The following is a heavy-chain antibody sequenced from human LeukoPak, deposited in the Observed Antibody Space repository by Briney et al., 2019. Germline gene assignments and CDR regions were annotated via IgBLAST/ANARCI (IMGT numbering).Heavy chain of an antibody. CDR3: ARAGCSSTSCYSSFDI. V-gene: IGHV4-30-2*01. CDR2: IYHSGST. D-gene: IGHD2-2*01. Sequence: SETLSLTCAVSGGSISSGGYSWSWIRQPPGKGLEWIGYIYHSGSTYYNPSLKSRVTISVDRSKNQFSLKLSSVIAADTAVYYCARAGCSSTSCYSSFDIWGQGTMVTVSS. CDR1: GGSISSGGYS. J-gene: IGHJ3*02.